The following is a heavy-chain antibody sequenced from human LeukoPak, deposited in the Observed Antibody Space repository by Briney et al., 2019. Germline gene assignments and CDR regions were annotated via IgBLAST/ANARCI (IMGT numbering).Heavy chain of an antibody. V-gene: IGHV4-39*07. Sequence: SETLSLTCTVSGGSISSGDYYWGWIRQPPGKGLEWIGNIYFDGSTYYTPSLKSRVTISVDRSKNQFSLKLSSVAAADTAVYYCARENIVVVPAAMAARSDYYYYMDVWGKGTTVTVSS. CDR1: GGSISSGDYY. J-gene: IGHJ6*03. CDR2: IYFDGST. CDR3: ARENIVVVPAAMAARSDYYYYMDV. D-gene: IGHD2-2*01.